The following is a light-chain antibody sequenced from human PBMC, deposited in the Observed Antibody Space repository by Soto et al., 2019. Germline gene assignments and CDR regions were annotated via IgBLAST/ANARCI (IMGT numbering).Light chain of an antibody. Sequence: DIQMTQSPSSLSASVGDRVTITCRASQSISSYLNWYQQKPGKATKLLIYAASSLQSGVPSRFSGSGSGTDFTLTTSSLQPEDFATYYCQQSYSTPRPFGGGTKVDIX. CDR1: QSISSY. J-gene: IGKJ4*01. V-gene: IGKV1-39*01. CDR3: QQSYSTPRP. CDR2: AAS.